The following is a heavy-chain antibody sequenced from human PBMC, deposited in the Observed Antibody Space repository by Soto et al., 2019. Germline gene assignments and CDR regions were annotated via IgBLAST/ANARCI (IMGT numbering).Heavy chain of an antibody. CDR1: GFTFSSYA. V-gene: IGHV3-30-3*01. Sequence: GSLRLSCAASGFTFSSYAMHWVRQAPGKGLEWVAVISYDGSNKYYADSVKGRFTISRDNSKNTLYLQMNSLRAEDTAVYYCAREVVGVDTAMAPFDYWGQGTLVTVSS. CDR3: AREVVGVDTAMAPFDY. CDR2: ISYDGSNK. D-gene: IGHD5-18*01. J-gene: IGHJ4*02.